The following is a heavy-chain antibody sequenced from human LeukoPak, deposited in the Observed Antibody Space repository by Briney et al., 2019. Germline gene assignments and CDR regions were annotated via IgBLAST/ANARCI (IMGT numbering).Heavy chain of an antibody. J-gene: IGHJ4*02. Sequence: GRSLRLSCAASGFTFSNYGMHWVRQAPGKGLDWVAVISFDGSDKRYPDSVKGRFSISRDNSKNTLDLQKNSLRVEDTGVYYCAKDLREYSSVGGLIDYWGQGILVTVSS. CDR3: AKDLREYSSVGGLIDY. CDR2: ISFDGSDK. D-gene: IGHD5-18*01. V-gene: IGHV3-30*18. CDR1: GFTFSNYG.